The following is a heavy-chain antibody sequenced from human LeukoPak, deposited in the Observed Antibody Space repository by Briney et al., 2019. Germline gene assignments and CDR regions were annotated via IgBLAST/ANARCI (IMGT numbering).Heavy chain of an antibody. CDR2: VHSSGST. J-gene: IGHJ4*02. CDR3: ARLAPGNYDILTGDPKVVFDY. V-gene: IGHV4-59*01. Sequence: PETLSLTCTVSGGSISSFFWSWIRQPPGKGLEWIGYVHSSGSTKYNPSLKSRLIISVDMSKNQFSLKLRSVSVADTAVYYCARLAPGNYDILTGDPKVVFDYWGQGALVTVSS. D-gene: IGHD3-9*01. CDR1: GGSISSFF.